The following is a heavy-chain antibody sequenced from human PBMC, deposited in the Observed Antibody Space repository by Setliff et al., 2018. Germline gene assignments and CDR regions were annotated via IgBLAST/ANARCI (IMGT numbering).Heavy chain of an antibody. CDR3: ARVRSYGSGNYYYYYYDMDV. CDR2: IYYSGST. Sequence: PSETLSLTCTVSGGSISSSSYYWGWIRQPPGKGLEWIGSIYYSGSTYYNPSLKSRVTISVDTSKNQFSLNLSSVTAADTALYYCARVRSYGSGNYYYYYYDMDVWGQGTTVTVSS. CDR1: GGSISSSSYY. J-gene: IGHJ6*02. D-gene: IGHD3-10*01. V-gene: IGHV4-39*07.